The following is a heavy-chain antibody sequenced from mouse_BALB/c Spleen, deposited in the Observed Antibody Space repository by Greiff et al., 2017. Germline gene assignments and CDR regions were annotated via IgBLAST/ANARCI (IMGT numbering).Heavy chain of an antibody. V-gene: IGHV14-3*02. J-gene: IGHJ2*01. CDR1: GFNIKDTY. Sequence: VQLQQSGAELVKPGASVKLSCTASGFNIKDTYMHWVKQRPEQGLEWIGRIDPANGNTKYDPKFQGKATITADTSSNTAYLQLSSLTSEDTAVYYCAKWDYFDYWGQGTTLTVSS. CDR3: AKWDYFDY. CDR2: IDPANGNT.